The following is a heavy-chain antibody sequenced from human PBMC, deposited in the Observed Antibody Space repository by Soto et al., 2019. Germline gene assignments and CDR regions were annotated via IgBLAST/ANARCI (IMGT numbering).Heavy chain of an antibody. J-gene: IGHJ6*02. V-gene: IGHV1-18*01. D-gene: IGHD1-7*01. CDR1: GYTFTSYG. CDR2: ISAYNGNT. Sequence: ASVKVSCKASGYTFTSYGISWVRQAPGQGLEWMGWISAYNGNTNYAQKLQGRVTMTTDTSTSTAYMELRSLRSDDTAVYYCARYQITGTPVYYYGMDVWGQGTTVTVSS. CDR3: ARYQITGTPVYYYGMDV.